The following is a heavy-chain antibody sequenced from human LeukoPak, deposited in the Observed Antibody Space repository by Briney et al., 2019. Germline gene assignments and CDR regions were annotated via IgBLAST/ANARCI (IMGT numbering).Heavy chain of an antibody. J-gene: IGHJ5*02. Sequence: SETLSLTCAVYGGSFSGYYWSWIRQPPGKGLEWIGEINHSGSTNYNPSLKSRVTISVDTSKNQFSLKLSSVTAADTAVYYCSIIGGYCSSTSCRTRDNWFDPWGQGTLVTVSS. CDR2: INHSGST. CDR3: SIIGGYCSSTSCRTRDNWFDP. V-gene: IGHV4-34*01. CDR1: GGSFSGYY. D-gene: IGHD2-2*01.